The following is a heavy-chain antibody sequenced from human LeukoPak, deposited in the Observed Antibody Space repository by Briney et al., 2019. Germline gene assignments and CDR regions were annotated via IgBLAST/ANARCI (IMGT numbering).Heavy chain of an antibody. J-gene: IGHJ6*04. Sequence: SETLSLTCTVSGGSISSYYWSWIRQPPGKGLEWIGYIYYSGSTNYSPSLKSRVTISVDTSKNQFSLKLSSVTAADTAVYYCARDRGVWLAATYYYYGMDVWGKGTTVTVSS. V-gene: IGHV4-59*01. CDR2: IYYSGST. CDR1: GGSISSYY. D-gene: IGHD3-10*01. CDR3: ARDRGVWLAATYYYYGMDV.